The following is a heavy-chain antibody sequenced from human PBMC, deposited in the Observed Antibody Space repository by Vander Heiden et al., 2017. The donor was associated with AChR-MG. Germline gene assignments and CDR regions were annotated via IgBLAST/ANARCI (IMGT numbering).Heavy chain of an antibody. CDR1: GFTVGDYA. Sequence: EVQLVESGGGLVQPGRSLRLACTASGFTVGDYAMSWFRQAPGKGLEWVGFIRSKAYGGTTEYAASVKGRFTISRDDSKSIAYLQMNSLKTEDTAVYYCTRDGSFITGTPFDYWGQGTLVTVSS. J-gene: IGHJ4*02. CDR2: IRSKAYGGTT. V-gene: IGHV3-49*03. D-gene: IGHD1-20*01. CDR3: TRDGSFITGTPFDY.